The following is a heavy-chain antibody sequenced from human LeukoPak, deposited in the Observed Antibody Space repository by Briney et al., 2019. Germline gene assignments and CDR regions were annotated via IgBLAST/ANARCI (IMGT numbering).Heavy chain of an antibody. CDR1: GFTFNSYA. CDR2: ISGSGGST. Sequence: PGGSLRLSCAASGFTFNSYAMSWVRQAPGKGLEWVSAISGSGGSTYYADSVKGRFTISRDNSKNTLYLQMNSLSAEDTAVYYCAKDRGKLELRNFDYWGQGTLVTVSS. V-gene: IGHV3-23*01. CDR3: AKDRGKLELRNFDY. J-gene: IGHJ4*02. D-gene: IGHD1-7*01.